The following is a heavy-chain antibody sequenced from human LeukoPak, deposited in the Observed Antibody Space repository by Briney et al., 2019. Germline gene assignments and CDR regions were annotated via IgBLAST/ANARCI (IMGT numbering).Heavy chain of an antibody. D-gene: IGHD1-26*01. Sequence: ASVKLSCKASGYTFTGYYMHWVRQAPGQGLEWMGWINPNSGGTNYAQKFQGRVTMTRDTSISTAYMELSRLRSDDTAVYYCARTTSLIMGATWPFLDYWGQGTLVTVSS. CDR2: INPNSGGT. J-gene: IGHJ4*02. V-gene: IGHV1-2*02. CDR3: ARTTSLIMGATWPFLDY. CDR1: GYTFTGYY.